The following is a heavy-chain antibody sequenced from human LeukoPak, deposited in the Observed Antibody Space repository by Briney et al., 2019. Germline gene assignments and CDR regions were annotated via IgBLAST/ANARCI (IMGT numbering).Heavy chain of an antibody. V-gene: IGHV4-39*01. J-gene: IGHJ4*02. CDR2: IYYSGST. D-gene: IGHD3-22*01. Sequence: PSETLSLTCAVSGGFISSSSYYWGWIRQPPGKGLEWIASIYYSGSTYYNPSLKSRVTISVDTSKNQFSLKLSSVTAADTAVYYCASSIRDSSGYRYPDYWGQGTLVTVSS. CDR1: GGFISSSSYY. CDR3: ASSIRDSSGYRYPDY.